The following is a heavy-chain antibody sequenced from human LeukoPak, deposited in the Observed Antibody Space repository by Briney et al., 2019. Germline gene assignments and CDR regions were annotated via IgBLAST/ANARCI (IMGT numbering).Heavy chain of an antibody. D-gene: IGHD3-10*01. J-gene: IGHJ4*02. V-gene: IGHV4-34*01. Sequence: PSETLPLTCAVYGGSFSGYYWSWIRQPPGKGLEWIWEINHSGSTNYNPSLKSRVTISVDTSKNQFSLKLSSVTAADTAVYYCARVDSGTDPPYYFAYWGQGTLVTVSS. CDR2: INHSGST. CDR1: GGSFSGYY. CDR3: ARVDSGTDPPYYFAY.